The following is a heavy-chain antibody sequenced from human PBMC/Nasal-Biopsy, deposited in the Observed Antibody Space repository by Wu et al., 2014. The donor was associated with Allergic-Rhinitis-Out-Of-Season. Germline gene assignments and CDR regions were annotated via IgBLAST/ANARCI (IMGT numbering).Heavy chain of an antibody. Sequence: LRLSCAASGFTFSVYGMHWVRQAPGKGLEWVALITNDGSNKYYVDSVKGRFTISRDNAKNSLYLQMDSLRAEDTAVYYCVREGYYYYFMDVWDKGTTVTVSS. CDR2: ITNDGSNK. CDR3: VREGYYYYFMDV. J-gene: IGHJ6*03. CDR1: GFTFSVYG. V-gene: IGHV3-33*05.